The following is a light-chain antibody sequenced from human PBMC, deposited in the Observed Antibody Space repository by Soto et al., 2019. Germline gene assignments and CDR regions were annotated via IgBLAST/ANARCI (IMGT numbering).Light chain of an antibody. CDR1: QSVSSSY. Sequence: EIVLTQSPGTLSLSPGERATLSCRASQSVSSSYLAWYQQKPGQAPRLLIYGALSRATGIPDRFSGSGSGTDFTLTISRLEREDFAVYYCQQYGSSPWTFGQGTKVEIK. CDR2: GAL. J-gene: IGKJ1*01. V-gene: IGKV3-20*01. CDR3: QQYGSSPWT.